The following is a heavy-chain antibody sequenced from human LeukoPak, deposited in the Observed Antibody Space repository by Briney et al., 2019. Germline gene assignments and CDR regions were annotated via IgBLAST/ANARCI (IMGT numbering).Heavy chain of an antibody. V-gene: IGHV1-18*01. CDR1: GYTFTSYG. D-gene: IGHD3-3*01. J-gene: IGHJ5*02. CDR3: ARDLWRYDFWSGYYPNWFDP. Sequence: ASVKVSCKASGYTFTSYGISWVRQASGQGLEWMGWISAYNGNTNYAQKLQGRVTMTTDTSTSTAYMELRSLRSDDTAVYYCARDLWRYDFWSGYYPNWFDPWGQGTLVTVSS. CDR2: ISAYNGNT.